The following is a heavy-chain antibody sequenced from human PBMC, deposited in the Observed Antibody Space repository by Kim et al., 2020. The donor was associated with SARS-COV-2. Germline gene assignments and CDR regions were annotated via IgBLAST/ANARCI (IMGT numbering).Heavy chain of an antibody. D-gene: IGHD6-13*01. J-gene: IGHJ4*02. CDR2: INHSGST. CDR3: ARAGRIAAAGTSAPVTPFGVAVDY. Sequence: SETLSLTCAVYGGSFSGYYWSWIRQPPGKGLEWIGEINHSGSTNYNPSLKSRVTISVDTSKNQFSLKLSSVTAADTAVYYCARAGRIAAAGTSAPVTPFGVAVDYWGQGTLVTVSS. V-gene: IGHV4-34*01. CDR1: GGSFSGYY.